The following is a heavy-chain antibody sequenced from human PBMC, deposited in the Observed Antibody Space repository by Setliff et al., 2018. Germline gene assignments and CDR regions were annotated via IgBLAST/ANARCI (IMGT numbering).Heavy chain of an antibody. CDR2: VDPKDGQA. V-gene: IGHV1-69-2*01. D-gene: IGHD3-10*01. CDR3: ATDLAIRGVQFDY. Sequence: WASVKVSCKGSGYRFIVYYIHWVRQTPGKGLEWMGRVDPKDGQAIYAKKFQGRFTITADTSIDTAYMELSSLTSEDTAVYYCATDLAIRGVQFDYWGRGTLVTVS. J-gene: IGHJ4*02. CDR1: GYRFIVYY.